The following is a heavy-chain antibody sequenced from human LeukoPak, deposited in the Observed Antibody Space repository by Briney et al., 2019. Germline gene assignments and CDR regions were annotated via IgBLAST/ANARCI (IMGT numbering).Heavy chain of an antibody. CDR3: ARGMDDYGDYDLDY. CDR1: GYTFTGYY. V-gene: IGHV1-2*02. J-gene: IGHJ4*02. CDR2: INPNSGGT. D-gene: IGHD4-17*01. Sequence: ASVKVSCKASGYTFTGYYMHWVRQAPGQGLEWMGWINPNSGGTNYTQKFQGRVTMTRDTSISTAYMELSRLRSEDTAVYYCARGMDDYGDYDLDYWGQGTLVTVSS.